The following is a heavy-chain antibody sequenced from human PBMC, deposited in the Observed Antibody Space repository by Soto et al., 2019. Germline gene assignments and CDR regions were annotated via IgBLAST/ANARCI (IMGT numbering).Heavy chain of an antibody. D-gene: IGHD6-19*01. CDR3: SHMDQLAVAGDNCFDP. J-gene: IGHJ5*02. V-gene: IGHV2-5*02. Sequence: NPKQILKGNSVYLGFSLSTRREGVGWIRQPPGKALEWLALIYWDDDKRYSPSLKSRLTITKDTSKNQVVLTMTNMDPVDTATYYCSHMDQLAVAGDNCFDPWGQGTLVTVSS. CDR2: IYWDDDK. CDR1: GFSLSTRREG.